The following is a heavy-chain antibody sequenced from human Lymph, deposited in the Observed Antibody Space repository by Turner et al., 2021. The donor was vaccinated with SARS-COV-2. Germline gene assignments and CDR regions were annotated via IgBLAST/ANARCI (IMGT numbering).Heavy chain of an antibody. CDR1: GYTFTSYD. D-gene: IGHD1-26*01. CDR2: MNPNSVNT. Sequence: QVQLVQSGAEVKKPGASVKVSCKASGYTFTSYDINWVRKATGQGIEWMGWMNPNSVNTGYAQKFQGRVTMTRNISISTAYMELSTLRSEDTAVYYCARGRYSGGGMDVWGQGTTVTVSS. J-gene: IGHJ6*02. CDR3: ARGRYSGGGMDV. V-gene: IGHV1-8*01.